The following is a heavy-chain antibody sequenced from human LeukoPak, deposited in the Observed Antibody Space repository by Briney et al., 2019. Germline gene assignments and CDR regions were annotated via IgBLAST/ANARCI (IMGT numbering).Heavy chain of an antibody. V-gene: IGHV3-48*01. D-gene: IGHD3-10*01. CDR1: GFTFSSYS. CDR3: ARGGRGSGSYYYFDY. Sequence: GGSLRLSCAASGFTFSSYSMNWVRQAPGKGLEWVSYISSSSSTIYYADSVKGRFTISRDNAKNSLYLQMNSLRAEDTAVYYCARGGRGSGSYYYFDYWGQGTLVTVSS. CDR2: ISSSSSTI. J-gene: IGHJ4*02.